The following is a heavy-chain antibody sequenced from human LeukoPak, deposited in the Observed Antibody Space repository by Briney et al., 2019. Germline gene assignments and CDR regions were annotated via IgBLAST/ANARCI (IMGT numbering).Heavy chain of an antibody. CDR3: ARVGWKEVDREFDY. CDR2: ISSSSSYI. J-gene: IGHJ4*02. CDR1: GFTFSSYS. V-gene: IGHV3-21*01. Sequence: GGSLRLSCAASGFTFSSYSMNWVRQAPGKGLEWVSSISSSSSYIYYADSVKGRFTISRDNAKNSLYLQMSSLRAEDTAVYYCARVGWKEVDREFDYWGQGTLVTVSS. D-gene: IGHD6-19*01.